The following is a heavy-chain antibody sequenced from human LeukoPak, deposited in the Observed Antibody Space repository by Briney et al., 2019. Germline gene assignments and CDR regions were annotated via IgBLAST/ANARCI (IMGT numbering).Heavy chain of an antibody. CDR1: GFTFSSYW. J-gene: IGHJ4*02. V-gene: IGHV3-74*01. CDR2: INSDGSST. D-gene: IGHD3-3*01. CDR3: ARLTPVLRFLEWLFLPLDY. Sequence: GGSLRLSCAASGFTFSSYWMHWVRQAPGKGLVWVSRINSDGSSTSYADSVKGRFTISRDNAKNTLYLQMNSLRAEDTAVYYCARLTPVLRFLEWLFLPLDYWGQGTLVTVSS.